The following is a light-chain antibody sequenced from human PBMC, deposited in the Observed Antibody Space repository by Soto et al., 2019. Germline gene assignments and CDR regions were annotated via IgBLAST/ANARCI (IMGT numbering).Light chain of an antibody. CDR2: DAS. V-gene: IGKV1-5*01. CDR1: QNIGSR. Sequence: DIQMTQSPSTLSASVGDRVAITCRASQNIGSRLAWYQQKPDEDPKLLIYDASSLESGVPLRFGGSGSGTDFTLIISSLQPDDFATYYCQQCNTPFTFGGGTKVEIK. CDR3: QQCNTPFT. J-gene: IGKJ4*01.